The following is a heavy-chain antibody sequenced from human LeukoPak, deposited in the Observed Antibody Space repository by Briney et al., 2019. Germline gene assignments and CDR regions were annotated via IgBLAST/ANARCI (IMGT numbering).Heavy chain of an antibody. CDR3: ARDRPTYDFWSGYYPPTGYGMDV. J-gene: IGHJ6*02. CDR1: GGPISSYY. Sequence: SETLSLTCTVSGGPISSYYWSWIRQPPGKGLEWIGYIYCSGSTNYNPSLKSRVTISVDTSKNQFSLKLSSVTAADTAVYYCARDRPTYDFWSGYYPPTGYGMDVWGQGTTVTVSS. V-gene: IGHV4-59*01. D-gene: IGHD3-3*01. CDR2: IYCSGST.